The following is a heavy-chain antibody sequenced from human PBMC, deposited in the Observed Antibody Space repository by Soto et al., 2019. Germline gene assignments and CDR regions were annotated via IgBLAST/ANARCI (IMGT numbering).Heavy chain of an antibody. CDR3: ARAEGGIFDY. D-gene: IGHD3-16*01. CDR1: GGSISSGGYS. CDR2: INHSGST. V-gene: IGHV4-30-2*01. Sequence: QLPLQESGSGLVKPSQTLSLTCAGSGGSISSGGYSWSWIRQPPGKVLEWIGYINHSGSTYYNPALKSRVTISVDRSKNQFSLKLSSVTASDTAVYYCARAEGGIFDYWGQGTLVTVSS. J-gene: IGHJ4*02.